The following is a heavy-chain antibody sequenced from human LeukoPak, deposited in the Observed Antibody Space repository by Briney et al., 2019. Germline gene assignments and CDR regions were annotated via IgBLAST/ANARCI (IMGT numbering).Heavy chain of an antibody. Sequence: SETLSLTCTVSGGSISSSGYYWGWIRQPPGKGLEWIGTIYYGGSTQYNPYLKSRVTISVDTSKNQFSLKLSSVTAADTAVYYCATSPQYGGYLGQGTLVTVSS. J-gene: IGHJ4*02. CDR2: IYYGGST. CDR1: GGSISSSGYY. D-gene: IGHD4-23*01. V-gene: IGHV4-39*01. CDR3: ATSPQYGGY.